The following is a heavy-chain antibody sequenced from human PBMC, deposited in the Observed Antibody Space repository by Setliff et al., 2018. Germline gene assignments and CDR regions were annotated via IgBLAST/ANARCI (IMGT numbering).Heavy chain of an antibody. CDR3: AREGGIGDPGDY. CDR1: GGSISSHY. D-gene: IGHD4-17*01. J-gene: IGHJ4*02. V-gene: IGHV4-59*11. Sequence: SETLSLTCTVSGGSISSHYWSWIRQPPGKGLEWIGSIYYSGSTNYNPSLKSRVTISVDTSKNQFSLKLSSVTAADTAVYYCAREGGIGDPGDYWGQGTLVTVSS. CDR2: IYYSGST.